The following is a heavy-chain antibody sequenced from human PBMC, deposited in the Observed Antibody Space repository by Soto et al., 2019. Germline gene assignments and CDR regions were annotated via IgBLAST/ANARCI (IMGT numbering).Heavy chain of an antibody. V-gene: IGHV4-31*03. CDR2: IYYSGST. CDR3: VRDPDGYAFDI. CDR1: GGSISSGGSY. Sequence: SETLSLTCPVSGGSISSGGSYWSWIRQHSGKGLEWIGYIYYSGSTYYNPSLKSRVTISVDTSKNQFALKLSSVTAADTAVYYCVRDPDGYAFDIWGQGTMVT. J-gene: IGHJ3*02.